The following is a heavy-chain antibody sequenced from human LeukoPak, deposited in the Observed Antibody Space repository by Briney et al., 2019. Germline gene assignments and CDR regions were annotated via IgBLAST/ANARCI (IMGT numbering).Heavy chain of an antibody. J-gene: IGHJ4*02. CDR1: GGSISSYF. CDR3: ARDYYGSGSQDI. V-gene: IGHV4-59*01. D-gene: IGHD3-10*01. CDR2: MYYSGST. Sequence: ETLSLTCTVSGGSISSYFWSWIRQPPGKGLEWIGYMYYSGSTKYNPSLKSRVTISVNTSKNQFSLKMSSVTAADTAIYYCARDYYGSGSQDIWGQGTLVTVSS.